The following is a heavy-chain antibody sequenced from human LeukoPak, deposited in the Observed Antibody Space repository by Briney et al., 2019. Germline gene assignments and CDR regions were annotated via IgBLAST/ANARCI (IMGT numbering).Heavy chain of an antibody. V-gene: IGHV3-23*01. D-gene: IGHD3-10*01. J-gene: IGHJ4*02. CDR3: AKGADYYGSGSYYLGDY. CDR1: GFTFSSYA. CDR2: MSDNGGST. Sequence: GGSLRLSCAASGFTFSSYAMSWVRQAPGKGLDWVSAMSDNGGSTYYADSVKGRFTISRVNSKSTLYLQLNSLRAEDTAVYYCAKGADYYGSGSYYLGDYWGQGTLVTVSS.